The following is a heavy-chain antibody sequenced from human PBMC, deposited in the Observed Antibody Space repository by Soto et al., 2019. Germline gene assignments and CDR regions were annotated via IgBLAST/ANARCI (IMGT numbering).Heavy chain of an antibody. CDR1: GGSISSYY. CDR2: IYYSGST. CDR3: ARQLAGDDYFDY. J-gene: IGHJ4*02. D-gene: IGHD6-19*01. V-gene: IGHV4-59*08. Sequence: SETLSLTCTVSGGSISSYYWSWIRQPPGKGLEWIGYIYYSGSTNYNPSLKSRVTISVDTSKNQFSLKLSSVTAADTAVYYCARQLAGDDYFDYWGQGTLVTVSS.